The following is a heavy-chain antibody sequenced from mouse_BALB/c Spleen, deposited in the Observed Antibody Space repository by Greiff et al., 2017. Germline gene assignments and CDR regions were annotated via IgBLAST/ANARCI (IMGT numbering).Heavy chain of an antibody. V-gene: IGHV5-9*03. CDR1: GFTFSSYT. CDR2: ISSGGGNT. Sequence: EVQLVESGGGLVKPGGSLKLSCAASGFTFSSYTMSWVRQTPEKRLEWVATISSGGGNTYYPDSVKGRFTISRDNAKNNLYLQMSSLRSEDTALYYCARSGYYLDYWGQGTTLTVSS. J-gene: IGHJ2*01. CDR3: ARSGYYLDY.